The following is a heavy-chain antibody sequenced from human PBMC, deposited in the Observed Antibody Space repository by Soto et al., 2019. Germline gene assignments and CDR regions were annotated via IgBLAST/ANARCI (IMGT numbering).Heavy chain of an antibody. CDR2: IYYSGST. V-gene: IGHV4-59*01. J-gene: IGHJ6*02. CDR1: GGSISSYY. Sequence: PSETLSLTCTVSGGSISSYYWSWIRQPPGKGLEWIGYIYYSGSTNYNPSLKSRVTISVDTSKNQFSLKLSSVTAADTAVYYCARRSRRNYYHGMDVWGQGTTETVSS. CDR3: ARRSRRNYYHGMDV.